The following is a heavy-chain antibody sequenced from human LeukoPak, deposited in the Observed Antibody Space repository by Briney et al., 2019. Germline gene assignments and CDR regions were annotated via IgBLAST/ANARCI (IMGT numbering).Heavy chain of an antibody. V-gene: IGHV3-21*01. CDR1: GFTFSSYS. D-gene: IGHD3-22*01. CDR3: ARGSSGYSDSEIDY. Sequence: PGGSLRLSCAASGFTFSSYSMSWVRQAPGKGLEWVSSISSSSSYIYYADSVKGRFTIPRDNAKKSLFLQMNSLRAEDTAVYYCARGSSGYSDSEIDYWGQGTLVTVSS. CDR2: ISSSSSYI. J-gene: IGHJ4*02.